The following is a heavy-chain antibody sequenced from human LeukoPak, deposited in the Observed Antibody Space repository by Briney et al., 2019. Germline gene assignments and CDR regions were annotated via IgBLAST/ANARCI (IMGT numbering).Heavy chain of an antibody. CDR3: ARGVAVARYGMDV. V-gene: IGHV1-18*01. D-gene: IGHD6-19*01. Sequence: ASVKVSCKASGGTFSSYAISWVRQAPGQGLEWMGWISAYNGNTNYAQKLQGRVTMTTDTSTSTAYMDLRSLRSDDTAVYYCARGVAVARYGMDVWGQGTTVTVSS. J-gene: IGHJ6*02. CDR2: ISAYNGNT. CDR1: GGTFSSYA.